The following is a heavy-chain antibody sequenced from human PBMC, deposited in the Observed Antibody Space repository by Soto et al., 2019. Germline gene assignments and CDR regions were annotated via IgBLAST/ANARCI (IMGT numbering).Heavy chain of an antibody. CDR3: ARGDNPEY. Sequence: EVQLVGSGGGLVQPGGSLRLSCAASGFTFSSHWMTWVRQAPGKGLEWVANINEDGSEKYYMDSVKGRFTISRDNAKNSLYLQMNSLRAEDTAVFYCARGDNPEYWGQGTLVTVSS. J-gene: IGHJ4*02. V-gene: IGHV3-7*01. CDR1: GFTFSSHW. D-gene: IGHD1-1*01. CDR2: INEDGSEK.